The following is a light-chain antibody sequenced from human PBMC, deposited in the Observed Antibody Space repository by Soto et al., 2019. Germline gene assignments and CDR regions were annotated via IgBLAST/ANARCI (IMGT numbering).Light chain of an antibody. V-gene: IGKV3-20*01. J-gene: IGKJ4*01. Sequence: EIVLTQSPGTLSLSPGERATLSCRASQSVSSSYLAWYQQKPGQAPRLLIYGASSRATGIPDRFSGSGSGTDFTLTIRRLEPEDFAVYYCQPYTAFGGGTKVEIK. CDR3: QPYTA. CDR2: GAS. CDR1: QSVSSSY.